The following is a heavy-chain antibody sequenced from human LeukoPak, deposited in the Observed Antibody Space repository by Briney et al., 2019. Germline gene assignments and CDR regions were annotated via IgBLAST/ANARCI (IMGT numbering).Heavy chain of an antibody. CDR3: ARVVHGRLYSYGYLPWSDAFDI. CDR2: INHSGST. CDR1: GGSFSGYY. J-gene: IGHJ3*02. D-gene: IGHD5-18*01. Sequence: PSETLSLTCAVYGGSFSGYYWSWIRQPPGKGLEWIGEINHSGSTNYNPSLKSRVTISVDTSKNQFSLKLSSVTAADTAVYYCARVVHGRLYSYGYLPWSDAFDIWGQGTMVAVSS. V-gene: IGHV4-34*01.